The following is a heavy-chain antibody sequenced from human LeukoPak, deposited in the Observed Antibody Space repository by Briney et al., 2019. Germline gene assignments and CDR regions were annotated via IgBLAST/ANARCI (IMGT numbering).Heavy chain of an antibody. CDR3: ARNQNDFWSGYPTPSYFDY. CDR2: IKQDGSEK. D-gene: IGHD3-3*01. CDR1: GITVSNYY. Sequence: PGGSLRLSCAASGITVSNYYMTWIRQAPGKGLEWVANIKQDGSEKYYVDSVKGRFTISRDNAKNSLYLQMNSLRAEDTAVYYCARNQNDFWSGYPTPSYFDYWGQGTLVTVSS. J-gene: IGHJ4*02. V-gene: IGHV3-7*01.